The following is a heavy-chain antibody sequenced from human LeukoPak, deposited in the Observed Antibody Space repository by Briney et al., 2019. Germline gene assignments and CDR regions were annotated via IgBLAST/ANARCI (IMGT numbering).Heavy chain of an antibody. CDR3: ARGYLGYCSGGSCYPEVVDY. D-gene: IGHD2-15*01. J-gene: IGHJ4*02. Sequence: PSETLSLTCTVSGGSIRSSYYYWGWVRQAPGKGLEWVSYISSSSSTIYYADSVKGRFTISRDNAKNSLYLQMNSLRDEDTAVYYCARGYLGYCSGGSCYPEVVDYWGQGTLVTVSS. V-gene: IGHV3-48*02. CDR2: ISSSSSTI. CDR1: GGSIRSSYYY.